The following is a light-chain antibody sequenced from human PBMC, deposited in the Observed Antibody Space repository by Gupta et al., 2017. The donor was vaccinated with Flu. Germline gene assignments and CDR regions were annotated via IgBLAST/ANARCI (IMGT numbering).Light chain of an antibody. V-gene: IGKV1-5*03. CDR3: QQYNSYSGT. CDR2: KAS. J-gene: IGKJ2*01. Sequence: QMTQSPSTLSASVGDRVTITCRASQSISTYLAWYQQKPGKAPKLLIFKASSLESGVPSRFSGGGSGTEFTLTISSLQPDDIAIYYCQQYNSYSGTFGQGTKVEIK. CDR1: QSISTY.